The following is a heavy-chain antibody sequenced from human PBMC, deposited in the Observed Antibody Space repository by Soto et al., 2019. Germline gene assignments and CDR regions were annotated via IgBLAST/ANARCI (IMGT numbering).Heavy chain of an antibody. V-gene: IGHV4-59*01. CDR2: IYYSGST. CDR1: GGSISSYY. J-gene: IGHJ6*03. CDR3: ARSLRQYYYSYYMDV. D-gene: IGHD3-16*02. Sequence: QVQLQESGPGLVKPSETLSLTCTVSGGSISSYYWSWIRQPPGKGLEWIGYIYYSGSTNYNPSLKSRVTISVDTSNNQFPLKRRSVTAADTAVYYCARSLRQYYYSYYMDVWGKGTTVTVSS.